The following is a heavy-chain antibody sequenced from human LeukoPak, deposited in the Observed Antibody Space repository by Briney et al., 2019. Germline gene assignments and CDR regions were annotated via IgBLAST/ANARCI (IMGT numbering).Heavy chain of an antibody. D-gene: IGHD5-12*01. CDR1: GFTFSSYA. CDR3: ARGGMATIGHGMDV. CDR2: IYYSGST. Sequence: GSLRLSCAATGFTFSSYAMSWVRQAPGKGLEWIGYIYYSGSTNYNPSLKSRVTISVDTSKNQFSLMLSSVTAADTAVYYCARGGMATIGHGMDVWGQGTTVTVSS. J-gene: IGHJ6*02. V-gene: IGHV4-59*12.